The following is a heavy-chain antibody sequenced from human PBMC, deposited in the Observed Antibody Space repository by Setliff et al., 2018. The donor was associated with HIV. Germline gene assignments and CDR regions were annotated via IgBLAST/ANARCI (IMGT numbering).Heavy chain of an antibody. V-gene: IGHV4-61*09. J-gene: IGHJ5*02. CDR2: IYTSGSP. CDR1: GGSVNSGNYH. D-gene: IGHD2-2*01. CDR3: ARVIPAGVPANWFDP. Sequence: SLTCSVSGGSVNSGNYHWAWIRQPAGKGLEWIGHIYTSGSPHYKSSLTSRLTISLDTSRNQFSLKLTSVTAADSATYYCARVIPAGVPANWFDPWGQGTLVTVSS.